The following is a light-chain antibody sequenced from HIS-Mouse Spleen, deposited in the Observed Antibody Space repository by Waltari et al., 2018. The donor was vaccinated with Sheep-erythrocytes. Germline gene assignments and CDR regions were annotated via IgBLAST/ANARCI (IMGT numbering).Light chain of an antibody. Sequence: QSALTQPASVSGSPGQSIPISCTGTSSDVGSYNLVSWYQQHPGKAPKLMIYEGSKRPSVVSNRFSGSKSGNTASLTSSGLQAEDEADYYCCSYAGSSTPWVFGGGTKLTVL. CDR3: CSYAGSSTPWV. CDR1: SSDVGSYNL. V-gene: IGLV2-23*01. J-gene: IGLJ3*02. CDR2: EGS.